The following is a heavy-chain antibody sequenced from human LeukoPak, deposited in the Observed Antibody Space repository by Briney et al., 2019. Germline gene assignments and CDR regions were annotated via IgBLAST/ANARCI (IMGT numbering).Heavy chain of an antibody. CDR2: ISSSSSAI. CDR3: ARAAVLDF. Sequence: GSLRLSCAASGFIFSSYRINWVRQAPGKGLEWLSYISSSSSAINYADSVKGRFTISRDNAKNSLYLQMNSLRDEDTAVYYCARAAVLDFWGQGTLVTVSS. D-gene: IGHD6-6*01. V-gene: IGHV3-48*02. J-gene: IGHJ4*02. CDR1: GFIFSSYR.